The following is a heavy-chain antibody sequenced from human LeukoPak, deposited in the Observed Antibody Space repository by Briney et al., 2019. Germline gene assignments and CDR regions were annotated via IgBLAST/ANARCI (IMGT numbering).Heavy chain of an antibody. CDR1: GFTFSSYA. CDR3: AKAYYDISGYSGN. CDR2: ISYDGTNK. Sequence: GGSLRLSCAASGFTFSSYAMHWVRQAPGKGLEWVTIISYDGTNKYYADSVKGRCTISRDNSKNTLYLQMNSLRAEDTAVYYCAKAYYDISGYSGNWGQGTLVTVSS. V-gene: IGHV3-30*04. J-gene: IGHJ4*02. D-gene: IGHD3-22*01.